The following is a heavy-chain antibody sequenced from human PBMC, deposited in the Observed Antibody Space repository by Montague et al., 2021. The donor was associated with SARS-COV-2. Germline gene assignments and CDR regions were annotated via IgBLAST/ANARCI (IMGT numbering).Heavy chain of an antibody. D-gene: IGHD6-19*01. V-gene: IGHV4-39*01. J-gene: IGHJ4*02. CDR2: IYYSGST. CDR1: GGSISSSSYY. CDR3: ARQQRGGLVSTPRFFDY. Sequence: SETLSLTCTVSGGSISSSSYYWGWIRQPPGKGLEWFGSIYYSGSTYYXXXLKSRVTISVDTSKNQFSLKLSSVTAADTAVYYCARQQRGGLVSTPRFFDYWGQGTLVTVSS.